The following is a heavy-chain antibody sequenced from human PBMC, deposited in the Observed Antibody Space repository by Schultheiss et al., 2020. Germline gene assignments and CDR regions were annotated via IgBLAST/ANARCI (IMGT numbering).Heavy chain of an antibody. CDR1: GGSFSSYY. J-gene: IGHJ4*02. D-gene: IGHD5-18*01. V-gene: IGHV4-39*07. CDR3: ARNGYSYGYLFDY. CDR2: IYYSGST. Sequence: SETLSLTCTVYGGSFSSYYCGWIRQPPGKGLEWIWSIYYSGSTYYNPSLKSRVTISVDTSTNQFSLKLSSVTAADTAVYYCARNGYSYGYLFDYWGQGTLVTVSS.